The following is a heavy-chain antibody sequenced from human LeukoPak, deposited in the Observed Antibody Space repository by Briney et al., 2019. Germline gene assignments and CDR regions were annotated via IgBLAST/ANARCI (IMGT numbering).Heavy chain of an antibody. D-gene: IGHD3-22*01. Sequence: PGGSLRLSCAASGFTFSSYWMSWVRQAPGKGLEWVANIKEDGSEKYYVDSVKGRFTISRDNAKNSLYLQMNSLRAEDTAVYYCASREYYYDSSGYYYSYFQHWGQGTLVTVSS. CDR3: ASREYYYDSSGYYYSYFQH. CDR1: GFTFSSYW. J-gene: IGHJ1*01. V-gene: IGHV3-7*01. CDR2: IKEDGSEK.